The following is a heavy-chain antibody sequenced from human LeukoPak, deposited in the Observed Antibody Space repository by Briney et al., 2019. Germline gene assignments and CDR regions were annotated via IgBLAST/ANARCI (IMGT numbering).Heavy chain of an antibody. V-gene: IGHV4-59*01. D-gene: IGHD4-17*01. J-gene: IGHJ4*02. CDR1: GGSISSYY. CDR3: ARVVYGDYEDY. Sequence: PSETLSLTCTVSGGSISSYYWSWIRQPPGKGLEWIGYIYYSGSTSYNPSLKSRVTISVDTSKSQFSLKLSSVTAADTAVYYCARVVYGDYEDYWGQGTLVTVSS. CDR2: IYYSGST.